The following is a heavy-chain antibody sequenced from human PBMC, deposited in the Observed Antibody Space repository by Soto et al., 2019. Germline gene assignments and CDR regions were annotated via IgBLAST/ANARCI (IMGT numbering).Heavy chain of an antibody. CDR1: GFTFSNYW. J-gene: IGHJ3*01. D-gene: IGHD1-20*01. CDR2: VNGDGSST. Sequence: PGGSLRLSCAASGFTFSNYWMHWVRQVPGKGLVWVSRVNGDGSSTFYADSVKGRFTISRDNAKNTVYLQMNSLRAEDTAVYYCARDNWNTVWGQGTMVTVSS. V-gene: IGHV3-74*01. CDR3: ARDNWNTV.